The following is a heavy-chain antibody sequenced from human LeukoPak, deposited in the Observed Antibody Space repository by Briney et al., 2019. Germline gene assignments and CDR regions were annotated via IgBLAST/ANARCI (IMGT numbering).Heavy chain of an antibody. D-gene: IGHD1-26*01. CDR2: ISDSGGSA. J-gene: IGHJ4*02. Sequence: GGSLRLSCVASGFTFSYYAMSWVRQAPGKGLEWVSTISDSGGSAYYADSVKGPFTISRDNSKNTVYLQMNSLRAEDTAVYYCAKLREWELPDLFDYWGQGTLVTVSS. CDR1: GFTFSYYA. CDR3: AKLREWELPDLFDY. V-gene: IGHV3-23*01.